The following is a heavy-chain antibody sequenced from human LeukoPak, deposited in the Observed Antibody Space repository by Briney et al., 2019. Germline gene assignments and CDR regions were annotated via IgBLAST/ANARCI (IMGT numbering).Heavy chain of an antibody. CDR3: ARHVRWFGELYWFDP. CDR2: INPNSGGT. CDR1: GYTFTGYY. J-gene: IGHJ5*02. V-gene: IGHV1-2*02. Sequence: ASVKVSCKASGYTFTGYYMHWVRQAPGQGLEWMGWINPNSGGTNYAQKFQGRVTMTRDTSISTAYMELSRLRSDDTAVYYCARHVRWFGELYWFDPWGQGTLVTVSS. D-gene: IGHD3-10*01.